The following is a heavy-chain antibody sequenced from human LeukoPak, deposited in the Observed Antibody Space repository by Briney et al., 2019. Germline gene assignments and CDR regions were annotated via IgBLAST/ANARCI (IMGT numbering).Heavy chain of an antibody. CDR3: ARRVGDYYGSEDFDL. D-gene: IGHD3-10*01. V-gene: IGHV4-34*01. CDR1: GGSFSGYY. CDR2: INRSGST. J-gene: IGHJ2*01. Sequence: KPSETLSLTCAVYGGSFSGYYWSWIRQPPGKGLEWIGEINRSGSTNYNPSLKSRVTISVDTSKNQFSLKLSSVTAADTAVYYCARRVGDYYGSEDFDLWGRGTLVTVSS.